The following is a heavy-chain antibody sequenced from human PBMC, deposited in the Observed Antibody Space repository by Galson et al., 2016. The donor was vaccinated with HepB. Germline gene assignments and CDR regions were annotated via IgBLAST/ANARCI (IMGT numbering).Heavy chain of an antibody. CDR2: ISSGGDNT. CDR1: GFTFKTYT. V-gene: IGHV3-64D*06. D-gene: IGHD3-22*01. Sequence: SLRLSCAGSGFTFKTYTMHWVRQAPGRGLEYVSAISSGGDNTYYADSVKGRFTISRDNSKNTVYLQMSSLRVGDTAVYYCVKDPGWLVLSYYYDMDVWGQGTTVTVSS. CDR3: VKDPGWLVLSYYYDMDV. J-gene: IGHJ6*02.